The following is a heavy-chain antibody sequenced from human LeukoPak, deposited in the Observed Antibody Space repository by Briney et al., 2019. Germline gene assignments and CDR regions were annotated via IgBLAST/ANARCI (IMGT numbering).Heavy chain of an antibody. J-gene: IGHJ5*01. V-gene: IGHV4-39*01. D-gene: IGHD3-22*01. CDR3: ARLGTGYDSSGYSIGWFDT. CDR1: GGSISISTYY. CDR2: IYYSGST. Sequence: SETESLTCTVSGGSISISTYYWGWIRQPPGKGLEWIGNIYYSGSTYYNPSLKSRVTISVDTSKNQFSLRLSSVTAADTAVYYCARLGTGYDSSGYSIGWFDTRGHGTLCTVSS.